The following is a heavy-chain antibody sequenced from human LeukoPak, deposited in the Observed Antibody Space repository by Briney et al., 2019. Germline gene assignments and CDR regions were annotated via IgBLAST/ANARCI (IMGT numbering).Heavy chain of an antibody. J-gene: IGHJ6*02. Sequence: GGSLRLSCAASGSTVSSNYMSWVRQAPGKGLEWVSVIYSGGSTYYPDSVKGRFTISRDNSKNTLYLQMNSLRAEDTAVYYCARDRRGCSSTSCYRKWFDYYYYGMDVWGQGTTVTVSS. D-gene: IGHD2-2*02. V-gene: IGHV3-53*01. CDR1: GSTVSSNY. CDR3: ARDRRGCSSTSCYRKWFDYYYYGMDV. CDR2: IYSGGST.